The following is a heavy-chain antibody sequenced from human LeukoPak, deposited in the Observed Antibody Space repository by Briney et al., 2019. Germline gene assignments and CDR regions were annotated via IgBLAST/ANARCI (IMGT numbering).Heavy chain of an antibody. CDR1: GYTFTSYD. D-gene: IGHD6-19*01. J-gene: IGHJ4*02. CDR3: ARGAFIAVAGRGSPLGY. V-gene: IGHV1-8*01. CDR2: MNPNSGNT. Sequence: ASVKVSCKASGYTFTSYDINWVRQATGQGLEWMGWMNPNSGNTGYAQKFQGRVTMTRNTSISTAYMELSSLRSEDTAVYYCARGAFIAVAGRGSPLGYWGQGTLVTVSS.